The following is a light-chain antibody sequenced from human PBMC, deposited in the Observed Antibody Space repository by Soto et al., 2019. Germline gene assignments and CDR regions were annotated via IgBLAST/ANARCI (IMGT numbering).Light chain of an antibody. CDR3: SSYAGSNIFYV. J-gene: IGLJ1*01. V-gene: IGLV2-8*01. Sequence: QSALTQPPSASGSHGQSVTISCTGTSRDVGGYNYVSWYQQQPGKAPKLIIYEVTKRPSGVPDRFSGSKSGNTASLTVSGLQAEDEADYYCSSYAGSNIFYVFGTGTKVTVL. CDR2: EVT. CDR1: SRDVGGYNY.